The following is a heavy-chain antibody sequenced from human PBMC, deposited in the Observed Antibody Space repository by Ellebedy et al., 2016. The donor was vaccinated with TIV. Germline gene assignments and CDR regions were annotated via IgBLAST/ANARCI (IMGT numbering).Heavy chain of an antibody. Sequence: GESLKISCVGSGFSFRSYWMSWVRQAPGKGLEWVANMRQDGGDKYYVDSVKGRFTISRDNAKNSLYLQMNSLRAEDTAVYYCATDGSYGDYRSPTHAFVFWGQGTLVIVSS. CDR1: GFSFRSYW. D-gene: IGHD4-17*01. CDR3: ATDGSYGDYRSPTHAFVF. J-gene: IGHJ3*01. CDR2: MRQDGGDK. V-gene: IGHV3-7*01.